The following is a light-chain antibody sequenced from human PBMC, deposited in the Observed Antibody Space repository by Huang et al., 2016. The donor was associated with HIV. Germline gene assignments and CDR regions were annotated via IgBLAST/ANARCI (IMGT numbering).Light chain of an antibody. J-gene: IGKJ2*01. CDR3: QQSHDTPYT. V-gene: IGKV1-39*01. CDR1: QNIDLY. CDR2: TAS. Sequence: DIHMTQSPSPLSASVRDRVTITCLASQNIDLYLNWYQQKPGKAPKLLIYTASYLQSGVPSRFSGTGSGTDFTLTISSLQPEDFATYYCQQSHDTPYTFGQGTKLEIK.